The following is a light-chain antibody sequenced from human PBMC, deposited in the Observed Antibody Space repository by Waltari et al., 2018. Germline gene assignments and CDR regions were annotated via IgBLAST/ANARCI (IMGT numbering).Light chain of an antibody. V-gene: IGKV4-1*01. CDR2: WAS. CDR1: TSVFSSNNNKNY. CDR3: QQYYSSRYT. J-gene: IGKJ2*01. Sequence: VIPSSQDPWPVSLGGRATINSNSSTSVFSSNNNKNYLGWYQQRPGQPPKMIMYWASTRESGVPDRFSVSGSGTDFTLTITNLQAEDVAVYYCQQYYSSRYTFGQGTKLEIK.